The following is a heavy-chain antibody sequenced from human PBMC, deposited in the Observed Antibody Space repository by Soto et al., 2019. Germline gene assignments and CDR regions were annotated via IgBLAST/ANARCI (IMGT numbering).Heavy chain of an antibody. J-gene: IGHJ4*02. Sequence: QVQLVQSGAEVKKPGSSVKVSCKASGGTFSSYAISWVRQAPGQGLEWMGGIIPIFGTANYAQKFQGRVTITADESTSKAYMELSSLRSEDTAVYYFAREVYGSGSYYFDYWGQGTLVTVSS. CDR2: IIPIFGTA. CDR1: GGTFSSYA. CDR3: AREVYGSGSYYFDY. D-gene: IGHD3-10*01. V-gene: IGHV1-69*01.